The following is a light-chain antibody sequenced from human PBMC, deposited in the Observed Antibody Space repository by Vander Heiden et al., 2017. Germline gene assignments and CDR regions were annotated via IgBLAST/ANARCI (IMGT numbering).Light chain of an antibody. V-gene: IGKV4-1*01. Sequence: EIVMTQSPDSLAVSLGERATLKCKSSQSVLYRSNNKNYLAWYQQKPGQPPKLLIYWASTRESGVPDRFSGSGSGTDFTLTISSLQAEDVAVYYCQQYYSTPPTFGQGTKVEIK. J-gene: IGKJ1*01. CDR1: QSVLYRSNNKNY. CDR2: WAS. CDR3: QQYYSTPPT.